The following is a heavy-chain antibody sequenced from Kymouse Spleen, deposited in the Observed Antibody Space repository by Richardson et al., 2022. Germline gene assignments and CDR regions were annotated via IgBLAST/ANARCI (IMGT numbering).Heavy chain of an antibody. Sequence: QLQLQESGPGLVKPSETLSLTCTVSGGSISSSSYYWGWIRQPPGKGLEWIGSIYYSGSTYYNPSLKSRVTISVDTSKNQFSLKLSSVTAADTAVYYCATGYSSSWYWFDPWGQGTLVTVSS. V-gene: IGHV4-39*01. J-gene: IGHJ5*02. CDR3: ATGYSSSWYWFDP. CDR1: GGSISSSSYY. D-gene: IGHD6-13*01. CDR2: IYYSGST.